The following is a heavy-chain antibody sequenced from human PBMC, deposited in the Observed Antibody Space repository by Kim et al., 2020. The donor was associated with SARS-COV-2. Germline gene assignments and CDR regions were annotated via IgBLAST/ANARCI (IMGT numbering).Heavy chain of an antibody. D-gene: IGHD3-22*01. Sequence: TSYSPSRKSRLTISVDTSKNQFSLNLSSVTAADTAVYYCARDYDSSGYYDTWGQGTLVTVSS. CDR2: T. V-gene: IGHV4-31*02. J-gene: IGHJ5*02. CDR3: ARDYDSSGYYDT.